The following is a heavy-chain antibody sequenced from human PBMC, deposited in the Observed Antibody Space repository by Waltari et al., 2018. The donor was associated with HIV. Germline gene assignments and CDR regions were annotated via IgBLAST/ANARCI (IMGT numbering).Heavy chain of an antibody. J-gene: IGHJ4*02. D-gene: IGHD3-3*02. CDR2: MSGSGGST. CDR3: AKDLGRTFSPPY. V-gene: IGHV3-23*01. CDR1: GFTFSSYA. Sequence: EVQLLESGGGLVQPGGSLRLSCAASGFTFSSYAMSWVRQAPGKGLEGVSAMSGSGGSTYYADSVKGRFTISRDNSKNTLYLQMNSLRAEDTAVYYCAKDLGRTFSPPYWGQGTLVTVSS.